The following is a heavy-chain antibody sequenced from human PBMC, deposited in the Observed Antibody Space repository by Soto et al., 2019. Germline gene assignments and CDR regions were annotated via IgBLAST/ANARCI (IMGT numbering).Heavy chain of an antibody. J-gene: IGHJ3*02. CDR3: ARGFRYDFWSGYYPTRDDAFDI. D-gene: IGHD3-3*01. Sequence: SLRLSCAASGFTFSSYDMHWVRQATGKGLEWVSAIGTAGDTYYPGSVKGRFTISRENAKNSLYLQMNSLRAGDTAVYYCARGFRYDFWSGYYPTRDDAFDIWGQGTMVTVSS. V-gene: IGHV3-13*01. CDR1: GFTFSSYD. CDR2: IGTAGDT.